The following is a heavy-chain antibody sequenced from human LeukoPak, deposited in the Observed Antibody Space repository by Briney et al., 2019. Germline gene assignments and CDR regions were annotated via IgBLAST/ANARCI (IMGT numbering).Heavy chain of an antibody. Sequence: ASVKVSCKAAGYTFTSYGISWVRQPPGQGLGRVGLISIYNGDTNYSQKFHGRVTITTDTSTSTAYLQLMSLRSDDTAVYYCARDFGRNSNYWFDPWGQGTLVTVSS. J-gene: IGHJ5*02. CDR2: ISIYNGDT. D-gene: IGHD4-11*01. V-gene: IGHV1-18*01. CDR3: ARDFGRNSNYWFDP. CDR1: GYTFTSYG.